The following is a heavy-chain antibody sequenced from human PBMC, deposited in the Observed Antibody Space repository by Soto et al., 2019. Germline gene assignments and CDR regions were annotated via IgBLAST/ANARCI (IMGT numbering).Heavy chain of an antibody. CDR1: GFSPSTSGVG. V-gene: IGHV2-5*02. J-gene: IGHJ4*02. D-gene: IGHD3-3*01. Sequence: QITLKESGPTLVKPTQTLTLTCTFSGFSPSTSGVGVGWIRQPPGKALEGLVIIYWDDHKRYSPSLRRSRTISKHTSKNPVILILTNVAPEDAAPYFCEHRRIGVSKWNYGDFDYWGQGILVTVSS. CDR2: IYWDDHK. CDR3: EHRRIGVSKWNYGDFDY.